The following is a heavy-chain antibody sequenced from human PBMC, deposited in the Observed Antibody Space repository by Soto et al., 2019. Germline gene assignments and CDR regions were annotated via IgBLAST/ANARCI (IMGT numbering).Heavy chain of an antibody. J-gene: IGHJ5*02. D-gene: IGHD4-17*01. CDR3: AKDAPYDYGDYRVGSWFDP. V-gene: IGHV3-23*01. CDR2: ISGSGGST. Sequence: EVQLLESGGGLVQPGGSLRLSCAASGFTFSSYAMSWVRQAPGKGLEWVSAISGSGGSTYYADSVKGRFTISRDNSKNTLYLQMNSLRAEDTAVYYCAKDAPYDYGDYRVGSWFDPWGQGTLVTVSS. CDR1: GFTFSSYA.